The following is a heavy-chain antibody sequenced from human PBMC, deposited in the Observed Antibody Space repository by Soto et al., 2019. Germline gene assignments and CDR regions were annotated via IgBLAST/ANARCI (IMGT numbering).Heavy chain of an antibody. CDR1: GFTLSDHY. Sequence: EVQLVASGGGLVQPGGTLRLSCAGSGFTLSDHYIDWVRQAPGKGQEWVGRSRDKPPGYSTAYAASVKGRFTTSRDESKNSAYLQMNSLKTEDTAVYYCVRATYFSDSSGYTRCLDYWGQGTLVTVSS. CDR3: VRATYFSDSSGYTRCLDY. D-gene: IGHD3-22*01. CDR2: SRDKPPGYST. V-gene: IGHV3-72*01. J-gene: IGHJ4*02.